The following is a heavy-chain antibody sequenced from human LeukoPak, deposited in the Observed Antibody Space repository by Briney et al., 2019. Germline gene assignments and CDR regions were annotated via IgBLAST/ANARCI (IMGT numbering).Heavy chain of an antibody. D-gene: IGHD6-19*01. CDR1: GGSISNYF. CDR2: IETSGNT. CDR3: AGERGEEYSSGWYKTNYFYN. J-gene: IGHJ4*02. V-gene: IGHV4-4*07. Sequence: SETLSLTCTVSGGSISNYFWSWIRQPAGKGLEWIGRIETSGNTNYNPSLKSRVTMSVDTSKNQISLKLTSVTGADTAVYYCAGERGEEYSSGWYKTNYFYNWGQGIRVTVSS.